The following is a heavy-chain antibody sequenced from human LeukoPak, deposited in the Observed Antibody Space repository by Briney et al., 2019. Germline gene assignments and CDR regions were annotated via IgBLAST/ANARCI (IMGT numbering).Heavy chain of an antibody. V-gene: IGHV3-66*01. CDR1: GFTVSSNY. D-gene: IGHD1-26*01. Sequence: GGSLRLSCAASGFTVSSNYMSWVRQAPGKGLEWVSVIYSGGSTYYADSVKGRFTISRDNSKNTLYLQMNSLRAEDTAVYYCARAVSGSHRGGDAFDIWGQGTMVTVSS. J-gene: IGHJ3*02. CDR2: IYSGGST. CDR3: ARAVSGSHRGGDAFDI.